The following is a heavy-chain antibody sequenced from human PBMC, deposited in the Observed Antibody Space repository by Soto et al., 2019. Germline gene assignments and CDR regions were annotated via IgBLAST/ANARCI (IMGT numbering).Heavy chain of an antibody. J-gene: IGHJ4*02. D-gene: IGHD1-7*01. CDR3: ARSKTTGRFDY. CDR2: INHTGSP. CDR1: GGSFSGYS. Sequence: QVQLQQWGAGLLKPSETLSLTFAVYGGSFSGYSWTWIRHPPGTGREGIGDINHTGSPNYNPSLNSRGTISVDTSKNQFSLKLTSVTAADTAVYYGARSKTTGRFDYWGQGTRVTV. V-gene: IGHV4-34*01.